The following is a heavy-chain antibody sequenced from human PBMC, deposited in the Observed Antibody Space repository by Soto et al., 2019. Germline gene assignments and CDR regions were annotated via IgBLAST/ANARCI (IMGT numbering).Heavy chain of an antibody. J-gene: IGHJ6*02. Sequence: ASVKVSCKASGYTFTGYYMHWVRQAPGQGLEWMGWINPNSGGTNYAQKLQGRVTMTRDTSISTAYMELSRLRSDDTAVYYCARGLDIVVVPAAGYGMDVWGQGTTVTVSS. CDR3: ARGLDIVVVPAAGYGMDV. CDR1: GYTFTGYY. D-gene: IGHD2-2*01. V-gene: IGHV1-2*02. CDR2: INPNSGGT.